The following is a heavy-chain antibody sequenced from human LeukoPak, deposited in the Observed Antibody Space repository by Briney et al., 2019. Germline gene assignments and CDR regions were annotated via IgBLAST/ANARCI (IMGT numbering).Heavy chain of an antibody. CDR3: ARYSSSWDYFDY. J-gene: IGHJ4*02. D-gene: IGHD6-13*01. CDR1: GFSFNNYG. V-gene: IGHV3-23*01. Sequence: PGGSLRLSCAASGFSFNNYGMSWVRQAPGKGLEWVSSVSGGGDYTYYADSVKGRFTISRDNSKNTLHLQMNSLRAEDTALYYCARYSSSWDYFDYWGQGTLVTVSS. CDR2: VSGGGDYT.